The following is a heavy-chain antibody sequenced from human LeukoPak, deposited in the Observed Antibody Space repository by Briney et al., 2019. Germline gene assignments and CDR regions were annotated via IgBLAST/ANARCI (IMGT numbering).Heavy chain of an antibody. D-gene: IGHD3-3*01. V-gene: IGHV1-18*01. Sequence: ASVKVSCKASGYTFTSYGISWVRQAPGQGLEWMGWISAYNGNANYAQKLQGRVTMTTDTSTGTAYMELRSLRSDDTAVYYCARGLTIFGVVIIPLFDYWGQGTLDTVSS. J-gene: IGHJ4*02. CDR2: ISAYNGNA. CDR3: ARGLTIFGVVIIPLFDY. CDR1: GYTFTSYG.